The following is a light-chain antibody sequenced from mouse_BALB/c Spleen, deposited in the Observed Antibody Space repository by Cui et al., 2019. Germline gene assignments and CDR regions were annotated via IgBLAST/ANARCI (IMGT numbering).Light chain of an antibody. J-gene: IGKJ1*01. V-gene: IGKV12-98*01. CDR1: HTIGSW. CDR2: AAT. CDR3: QQRYSTPWT. Sequence: DIQMTQSPASQSASPRESVTTPSFTTHTIGSWLEWYQQKSGTSPQLLIYAATSLAAGVPSRFSGSGSGTKFSFKISSLQAEDFVSYYCQQRYSTPWTFGGGTKLEIK.